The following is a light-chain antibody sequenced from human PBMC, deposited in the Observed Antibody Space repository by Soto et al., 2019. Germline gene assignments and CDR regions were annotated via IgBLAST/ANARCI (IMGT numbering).Light chain of an antibody. CDR1: QSVSSNY. CDR3: QQYGSSPRVT. J-gene: IGKJ4*01. Sequence: EIVLTQSPGTLSLSPGERATLSCRASQSVSSNYLAWYQQKPGQAPRRLIYGASSRATGIPGRFSGSGSGTDCALTISRLEPEDFAVYYCQQYGSSPRVTFGGGTKVEIK. CDR2: GAS. V-gene: IGKV3-20*01.